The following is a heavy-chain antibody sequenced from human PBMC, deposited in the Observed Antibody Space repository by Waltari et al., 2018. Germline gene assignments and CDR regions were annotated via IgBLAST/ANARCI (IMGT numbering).Heavy chain of an antibody. V-gene: IGHV4-39*07. J-gene: IGHJ4*02. D-gene: IGHD3-3*01. CDR3: ARGRNYDFWSGYRGYYFDY. Sequence: QLQLQESCPGLVKPSETLSLTCTVSGGSISSSSYYWGWIRQPPGKGLEWIGSIYYSGSTYYNPSLKSRVTISVDTSKNQFSLKLSSVTAADTAVYYCARGRNYDFWSGYRGYYFDYWGQGTLVTVSS. CDR2: IYYSGST. CDR1: GGSISSSSYY.